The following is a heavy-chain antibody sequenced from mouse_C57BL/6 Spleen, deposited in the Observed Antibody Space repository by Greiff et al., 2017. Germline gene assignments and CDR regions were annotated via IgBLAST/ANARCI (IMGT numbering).Heavy chain of an antibody. CDR3: ARWGEYDVAWFAY. D-gene: IGHD2-14*01. CDR1: GYTFTSYW. Sequence: QVQLQQPGAELVKPGASVKMSCKASGYTFTSYWITWVKQRPGQGLEWIGDIYPGSGSTNYNEKFKSKATLTVDTSSSTAYMQLSSLTSEDSAVYYCARWGEYDVAWFAYWGQGTLVTVSA. CDR2: IYPGSGST. J-gene: IGHJ3*01. V-gene: IGHV1-55*01.